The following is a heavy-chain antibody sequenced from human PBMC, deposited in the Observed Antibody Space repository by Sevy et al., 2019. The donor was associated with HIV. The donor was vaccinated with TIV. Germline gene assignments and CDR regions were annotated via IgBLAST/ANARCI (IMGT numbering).Heavy chain of an antibody. D-gene: IGHD3-16*01. CDR3: VRGARRRGVARAWGYYFDY. J-gene: IGHJ4*02. CDR1: GGSISSYY. Sequence: SLTCTVSGGSISSYYRSWIRQPPLKGLEWSGYIFYSGSTTYNPSLKSRVTISVDTSKNQFSLKLSSVTAADTAVYYCVRGARRRGVARAWGYYFDYWGQGTLVTVSS. CDR2: IFYSGST. V-gene: IGHV4-59*13.